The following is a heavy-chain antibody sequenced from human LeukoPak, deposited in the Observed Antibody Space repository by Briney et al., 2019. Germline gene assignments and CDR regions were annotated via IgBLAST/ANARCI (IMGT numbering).Heavy chain of an antibody. J-gene: IGHJ4*02. CDR3: ARHGSGGLFDY. CDR1: GGSISNYY. Sequence: PSETLSLTCTVSGGSISNYYWSWIRQPPGKSLEWIGYISYSGSTNYNPSLNSRVTISVDTSKSQFSLRLSSVTAADTAVYYCARHGSGGLFDYWGQGTLVTVSS. V-gene: IGHV4-59*08. D-gene: IGHD3-3*01. CDR2: ISYSGST.